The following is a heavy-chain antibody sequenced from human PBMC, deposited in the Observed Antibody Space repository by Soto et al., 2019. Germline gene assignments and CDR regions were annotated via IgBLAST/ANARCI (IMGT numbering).Heavy chain of an antibody. CDR3: ARISVASRYMDV. V-gene: IGHV4-39*01. D-gene: IGHD5-12*01. Sequence: SETLSLTCTVSGGSISSSSYYWGWIRQSPGKGLEWIGSFYYSGSTYYSPSLRSRVTISGDTSRKQISLRLSSVTAADTAVYYCARISVASRYMDVWGKGTTVTSP. J-gene: IGHJ6*03. CDR2: FYYSGST. CDR1: GGSISSSSYY.